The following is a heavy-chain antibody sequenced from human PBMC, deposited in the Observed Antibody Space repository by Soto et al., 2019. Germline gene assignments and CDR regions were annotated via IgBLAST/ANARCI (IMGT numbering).Heavy chain of an antibody. J-gene: IGHJ4*02. Sequence: PGGSLRLSCAASGFTFSSYGMHWGRQAPGKGLEWVAVIWYDGSNKYYAESVKGRFTISRDNSKNTLYLQMNNLSAEDTAVYYCARDSHVGSGWQLTADYWGQGTLVTVSS. CDR1: GFTFSSYG. CDR2: IWYDGSNK. CDR3: ARDSHVGSGWQLTADY. V-gene: IGHV3-33*01. D-gene: IGHD6-19*01.